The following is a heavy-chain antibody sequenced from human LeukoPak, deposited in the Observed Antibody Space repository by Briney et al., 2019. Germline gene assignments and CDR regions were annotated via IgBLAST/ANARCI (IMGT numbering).Heavy chain of an antibody. CDR3: AREGVVLSTFVLAPRGSWVDP. CDR2: VYYSGTT. CDR1: GGSINSHF. Sequence: SEALFLPCTVSGGSINSHFWTWIRPRPGKGLEWNVNVYYSGTTSCDPSLKSRVSICVDTSKSQFFLKLTSVTAADTAVYYCAREGVVLSTFVLAPRGSWVDPWGQGTLVTVSS. J-gene: IGHJ5*02. V-gene: IGHV4-59*11. D-gene: IGHD2-8*02.